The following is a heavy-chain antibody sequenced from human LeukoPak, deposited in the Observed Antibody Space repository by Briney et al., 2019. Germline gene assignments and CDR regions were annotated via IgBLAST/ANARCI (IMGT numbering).Heavy chain of an antibody. D-gene: IGHD5-12*01. CDR3: AREGRDGYNYRALDY. V-gene: IGHV4-4*07. CDR2: IYTSGST. CDR1: GDSISNYY. Sequence: PSETLSLTCIVSGDSISNYYWSWIRQPAGKGLEWIGRIYTSGSTNYNPSLKSRVTMSVDTSKNQFSLKLGSVTAADTAVYYCAREGRDGYNYRALDYWGQGTLVSVSS. J-gene: IGHJ4*02.